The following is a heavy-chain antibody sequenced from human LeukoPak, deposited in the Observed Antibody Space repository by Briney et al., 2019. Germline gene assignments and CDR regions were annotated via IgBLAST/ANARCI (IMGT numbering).Heavy chain of an antibody. J-gene: IGHJ5*02. CDR1: VYHFTGYH. V-gene: IGHV1-2*02. CDR3: AGLGSTVKGRIDP. CDR2: ISTDSGDA. D-gene: IGHD5/OR15-5a*01. Sequence: GASVKVSCKASVYHFTGYHVHWVRQAPGQGLAWMGRISTDSGDADIAQKFQGRVTMTRDTSISTAYMELSRLTSDDSAVYYCAGLGSTVKGRIDPWGQGTSVTVSS.